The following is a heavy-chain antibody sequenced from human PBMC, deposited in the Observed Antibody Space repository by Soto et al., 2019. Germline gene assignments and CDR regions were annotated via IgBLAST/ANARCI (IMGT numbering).Heavy chain of an antibody. Sequence: QLQLVQPGAEMRNPGPSVKVSCKPSGGTFRSYTAIWVRQAPGQGLKWLGGTTPTLIIAKYAEKFKGRVTMTADECTSTVNMHLSRLRAKDTAVYFCARGYYSGSNPSSFDYWGQGTLVAVSS. D-gene: IGHD1-26*01. CDR1: GGTFRSYT. V-gene: IGHV1-69*01. CDR2: TTPTLIIA. CDR3: ARGYYSGSNPSSFDY. J-gene: IGHJ4*02.